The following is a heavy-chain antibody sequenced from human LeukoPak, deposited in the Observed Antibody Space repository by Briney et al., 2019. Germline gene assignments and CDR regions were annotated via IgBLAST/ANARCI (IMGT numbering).Heavy chain of an antibody. J-gene: IGHJ4*02. CDR3: ARGKCSSTSCYLGDLGFDY. D-gene: IGHD2-2*01. Sequence: SETLPLTCAVYGGSFSGYYWSWIRQPPGKGLEWIGEINHSGSTNYNPSLKSRVTISVDTSKNQFSLKLSSVTAADTAVYYCARGKCSSTSCYLGDLGFDYWGQGTLVTVSS. V-gene: IGHV4-34*01. CDR2: INHSGST. CDR1: GGSFSGYY.